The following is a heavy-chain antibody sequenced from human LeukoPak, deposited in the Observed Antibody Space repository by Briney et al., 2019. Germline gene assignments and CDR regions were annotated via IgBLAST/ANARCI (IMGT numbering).Heavy chain of an antibody. CDR2: ISGSGGST. CDR3: APSGGWLVQQGLDAFDI. CDR1: GLTFSSYA. J-gene: IGHJ3*02. V-gene: IGHV3-23*01. D-gene: IGHD6-19*01. Sequence: HTGGSLRLSCAASGLTFSSYAMSWVRQAPGKGLEWVSAISGSGGSTYYADSVKGRFTISRDNSKNTLYLQMSSLRAEDTAVYYCAPSGGWLVQQGLDAFDIWGQGTMVTVSS.